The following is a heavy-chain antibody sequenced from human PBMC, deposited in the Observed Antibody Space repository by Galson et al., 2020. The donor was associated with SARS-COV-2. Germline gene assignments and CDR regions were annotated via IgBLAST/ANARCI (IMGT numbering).Heavy chain of an antibody. CDR1: GVSINSTTYS. CDR3: ARDGAYDNSRTCFDF. J-gene: IGHJ4*02. Sequence: SQTLSLTCTVSGVSINSTTYSLGWVRRSPGKGLEWIVTISFIWDTYYNPSLKRRVTVSLDTSNNQFSLKVRSMNAADTAMYYCARDGAYDNSRTCFDFWGQGTLVTVSS. D-gene: IGHD3-22*01. CDR2: ISFIWDT. V-gene: IGHV4-39*07.